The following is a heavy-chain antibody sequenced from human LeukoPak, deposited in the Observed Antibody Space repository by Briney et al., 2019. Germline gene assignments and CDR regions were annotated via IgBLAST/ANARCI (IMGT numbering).Heavy chain of an antibody. J-gene: IGHJ3*02. Sequence: SETLSLTCTVSGGSISSYYWSWIRQPPGKGLEWIGYIYYSGSTNYNPSLKSRVTISVDTSKNQFSLKLSSVTAADTAVYYCARRSYYGSGSTTRVYAFDIWGQGTMVTVSS. V-gene: IGHV4-59*08. CDR3: ARRSYYGSGSTTRVYAFDI. CDR2: IYYSGST. CDR1: GGSISSYY. D-gene: IGHD3-10*01.